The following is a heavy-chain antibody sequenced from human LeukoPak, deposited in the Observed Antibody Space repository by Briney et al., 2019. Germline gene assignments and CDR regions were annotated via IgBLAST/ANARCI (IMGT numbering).Heavy chain of an antibody. J-gene: IGHJ4*02. Sequence: PSETLSLTCTVSGGSISSSSYYWGWIRQPPGKGLEWIGSIYYSGSTYYNPSLKSRVTISVDTSKSQFSLKLSSVTAADTAVYYCARGGDFTDYFDYWGQGTLVTVSS. D-gene: IGHD2-8*02. CDR3: ARGGDFTDYFDY. V-gene: IGHV4-39*07. CDR1: GGSISSSSYY. CDR2: IYYSGST.